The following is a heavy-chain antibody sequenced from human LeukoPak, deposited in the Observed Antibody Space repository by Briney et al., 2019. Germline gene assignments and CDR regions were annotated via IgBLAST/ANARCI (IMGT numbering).Heavy chain of an antibody. D-gene: IGHD6-13*01. CDR2: ISGSGGST. V-gene: IGHV3-23*01. CDR3: AKDRIIAAAATPPCFDY. J-gene: IGHJ4*02. CDR1: GFTFSSYA. Sequence: GGSLRLSCAASGFTFSSYAMSWVRQAPGKGLEWVSAISGSGGSTYYADSVKGRFTISRDNSKNTLYLQMNSLRAEDTAVYYCAKDRIIAAAATPPCFDYWGQGTLVTVSS.